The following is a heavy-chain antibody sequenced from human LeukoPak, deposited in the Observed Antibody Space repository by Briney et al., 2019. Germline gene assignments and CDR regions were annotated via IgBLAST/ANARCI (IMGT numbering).Heavy chain of an antibody. D-gene: IGHD2-2*01. V-gene: IGHV4-31*03. CDR1: GGSLSSGGYY. CDR3: ARGGAAMGRVYFDY. CDR2: IYYSGST. Sequence: SETLSLTCTVSGGSLSSGGYYWSWIRQHPGKGLEWIGYIYYSGSTYYNPSLKSRVTISVDTSKNQFSLKLSSVTAADTAVYYCARGGAAMGRVYFDYWGQGTLVTVSS. J-gene: IGHJ4*02.